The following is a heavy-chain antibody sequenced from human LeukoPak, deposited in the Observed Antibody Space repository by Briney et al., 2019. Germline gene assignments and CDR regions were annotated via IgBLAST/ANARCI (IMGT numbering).Heavy chain of an antibody. CDR2: IYYSGST. J-gene: IGHJ3*02. Sequence: PSETLSLTCTVSGGSISSGDYYWSWIRQPPGKGLEWIGYIYYSGSTYYNPSLKSRVTISVDTSKNQFSLKLSSVTAADTAVYYCARYGSGRNHKPLDAFDIWGQGTMVTVSS. D-gene: IGHD3-10*01. CDR3: ARYGSGRNHKPLDAFDI. V-gene: IGHV4-30-4*01. CDR1: GGSISSGDYY.